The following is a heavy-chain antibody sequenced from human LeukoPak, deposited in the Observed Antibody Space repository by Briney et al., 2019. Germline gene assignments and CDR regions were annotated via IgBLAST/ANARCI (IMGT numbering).Heavy chain of an antibody. CDR3: AGGTPDYGGNSVYYYYGMDV. J-gene: IGHJ6*02. CDR1: GFTVSSKY. D-gene: IGHD4-23*01. V-gene: IGHV3-53*01. Sequence: GGSLRLSCAASGFTVSSKYMSWVRQAPGKGLEWVSVIYSGGSTYYADSVKGRFTISRDNSKNTLYLQMNSLRAEDTAVYYCAGGTPDYGGNSVYYYYGMDVWGQGTTVTVSS. CDR2: IYSGGST.